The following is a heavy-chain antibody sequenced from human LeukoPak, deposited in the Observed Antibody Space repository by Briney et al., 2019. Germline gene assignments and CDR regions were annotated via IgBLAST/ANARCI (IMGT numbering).Heavy chain of an antibody. D-gene: IGHD6-13*01. J-gene: IGHJ4*02. CDR3: ASGRQLGY. CDR1: GFTFSNYW. CDR2: IKEDGSEK. V-gene: IGHV3-7*01. Sequence: GGSLSLSCAASGFTFSNYWMSWVRQAPGKGLEWVANIKEDGSEKYYVDSVEGRFTISRDNARNSLYLQMNSLRAGDTAVYYCASGRQLGYWGQGTLVTVSS.